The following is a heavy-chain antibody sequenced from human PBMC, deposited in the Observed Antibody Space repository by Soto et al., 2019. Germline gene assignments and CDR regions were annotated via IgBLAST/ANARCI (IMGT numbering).Heavy chain of an antibody. Sequence: GGSLRLSCTASGFTFSSYEMNWVRQAPGKGLEWVSHISSTGTLIYYADSVKGRFTISRDNAKSSLYLEMNSLRAEDTAVYYCARAMSYDDSSGYHVDYWGQGTLVTVSS. V-gene: IGHV3-48*03. D-gene: IGHD3-22*01. CDR3: ARAMSYDDSSGYHVDY. CDR1: GFTFSSYE. CDR2: ISSTGTLI. J-gene: IGHJ4*02.